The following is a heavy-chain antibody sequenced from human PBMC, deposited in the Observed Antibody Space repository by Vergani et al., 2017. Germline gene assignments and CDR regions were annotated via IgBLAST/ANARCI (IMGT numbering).Heavy chain of an antibody. V-gene: IGHV1-8*01. Sequence: QEQLVQSGAEVRKPGASVKVSCKASGYNFTSFDINWVRLATGQGLEWMGWMNPKSGKTAYAAKFQGRITMTRDSSTDTAYMEMKSLRSENTAIYFCARGVRDSKYRHNWFGPWGQGTVVTVSS. CDR3: ARGVRDSKYRHNWFGP. D-gene: IGHD3-16*02. CDR1: GYNFTSFD. J-gene: IGHJ5*02. CDR2: MNPKSGKT.